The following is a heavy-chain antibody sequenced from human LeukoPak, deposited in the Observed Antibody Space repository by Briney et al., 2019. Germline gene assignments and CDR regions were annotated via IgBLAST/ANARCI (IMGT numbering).Heavy chain of an antibody. V-gene: IGHV3-11*04. CDR3: ARDFRLMGDFWSGYSNWFDP. D-gene: IGHD3-3*01. CDR1: GFTFTDYY. Sequence: GGSLRLSCAASGFTFTDYYMSWIRQAPGKGLEWVSYISSSSSTIYYADSVKGRFTISRDNAKNSLYLQMNSLRDEDTAVYYCARDFRLMGDFWSGYSNWFDPWGQGTLVTVSS. CDR2: ISSSSSTI. J-gene: IGHJ5*02.